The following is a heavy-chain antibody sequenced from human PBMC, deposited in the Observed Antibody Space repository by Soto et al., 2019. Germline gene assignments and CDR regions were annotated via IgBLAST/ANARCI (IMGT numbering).Heavy chain of an antibody. CDR1: GGTFSSYA. V-gene: IGHV1-69*01. J-gene: IGHJ6*02. CDR2: IISMFGAA. D-gene: IGHD1-1*01. CDR3: ARGGKERFRGSGMDV. Sequence: QVQLVQSGAEVKKPGSSVKVSCKASGGTFSSYAISGGGQAPGKGLEGMGEIISMFGAAMYAQKFQGRVTITADESASTAYMELSSLRSEDTAVYYCARGGKERFRGSGMDVWGQGTTVTVS.